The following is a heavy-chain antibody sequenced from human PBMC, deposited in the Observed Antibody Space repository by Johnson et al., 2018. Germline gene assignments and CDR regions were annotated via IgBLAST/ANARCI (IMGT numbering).Heavy chain of an antibody. V-gene: IGHV5-51*01. CDR3: ARHTGRWQQPAGAFDI. CDR1: GYRFTSYW. Sequence: VQLVQSGAEVKKPGESLRISCKGSGYRFTSYWIGWVRQMPGKGLEWMGIIYPGDSDIRYSPSFQGQVTISAHKSISTAYLRWSSLKASDTALYYCARHTGRWQQPAGAFDIWGQGTMVTVSS. CDR2: IYPGDSDI. J-gene: IGHJ3*02. D-gene: IGHD6-13*01.